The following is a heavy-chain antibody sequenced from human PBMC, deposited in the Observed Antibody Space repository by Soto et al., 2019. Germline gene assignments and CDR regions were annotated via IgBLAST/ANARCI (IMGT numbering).Heavy chain of an antibody. CDR1: GFTFTGYY. J-gene: IGHJ5*01. CDR2: INPNTGGT. Sequence: ASVKVSCKTSGFTFTGYYLHWLRQAPGQRPEWMGWINPNTGGTKYAQNFQGWVTMTRDTSISTAYMELSNLTSDDTAVYYCARNQGAWPYNWFDFWGQGTPVTVSS. V-gene: IGHV1-2*04. CDR3: ARNQGAWPYNWFDF.